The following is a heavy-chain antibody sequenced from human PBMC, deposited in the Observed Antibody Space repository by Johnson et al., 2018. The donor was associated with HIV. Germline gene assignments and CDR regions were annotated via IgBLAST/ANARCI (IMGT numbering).Heavy chain of an antibody. CDR3: VRVRQWLVEEAFDI. CDR2: IAFSGNI. CDR1: EFTFSNHD. J-gene: IGHJ3*02. D-gene: IGHD6-19*01. V-gene: IGHV3-13*01. Sequence: MLLVESGGGLVQPGGSLRLSCAASEFTFSNHDMHWVRQTTGKGLEWVSGIAFSGNINQPESVKGRFTISRDNVKGFLYLQMNSLTAADTAVYYCVRVRQWLVEEAFDIWGQGTMVTVSS.